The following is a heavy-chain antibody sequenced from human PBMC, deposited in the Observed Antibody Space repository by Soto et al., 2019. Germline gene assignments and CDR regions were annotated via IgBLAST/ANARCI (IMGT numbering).Heavy chain of an antibody. CDR2: ISSGGGTK. CDR3: ARDRTGRN. J-gene: IGHJ4*02. V-gene: IGHV3-48*01. CDR1: GFTFSSYD. Sequence: EVQLVESGGGLVQPGGSLRLSCAASGFTFSSYDMNWVRHVPGKGLEWISYISSGGGTKYYADSMKGRFTISRDNAKNSLYLKMNSLRAEDTAVYYCARDRTGRNWGKVTLVTVSS. D-gene: IGHD3-10*01.